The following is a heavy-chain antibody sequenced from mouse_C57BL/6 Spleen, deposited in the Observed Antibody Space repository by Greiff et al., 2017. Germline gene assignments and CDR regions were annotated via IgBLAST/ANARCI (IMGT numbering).Heavy chain of an antibody. CDR1: GFTFSDYG. Sequence: EVQLKESGGGLVKPGGSLKLSCAASGFTFSDYGMHWVRQAPEKGLEWVAYISSGSSTIYYADTVKGRFTISRDNAKNTLFLQMTSLRSEDTAMYYCARAGTRAMDYWGQGTSVTVSS. V-gene: IGHV5-17*01. CDR2: ISSGSSTI. D-gene: IGHD3-3*01. CDR3: ARAGTRAMDY. J-gene: IGHJ4*01.